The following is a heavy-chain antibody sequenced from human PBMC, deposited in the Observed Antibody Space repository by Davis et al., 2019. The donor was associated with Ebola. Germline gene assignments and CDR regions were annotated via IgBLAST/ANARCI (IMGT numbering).Heavy chain of an antibody. D-gene: IGHD5-18*01. CDR2: IYYSGST. CDR1: GGSISSYY. V-gene: IGHV4-59*01. Sequence: PSETLSLTCTVSGGSISSYYWSRIRQPPGKGLEWIGYIYYSGSTNYNPSLKSRVTISVDTSKNQFSLKLSSVTAADTAVYYCARDYTAMVPYYGMDVWGQGTTVTVSS. J-gene: IGHJ6*02. CDR3: ARDYTAMVPYYGMDV.